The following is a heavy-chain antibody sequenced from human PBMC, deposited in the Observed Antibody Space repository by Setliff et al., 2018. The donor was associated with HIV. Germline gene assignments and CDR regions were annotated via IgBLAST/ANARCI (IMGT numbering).Heavy chain of an antibody. J-gene: IGHJ4*02. CDR1: GYKFTGHH. V-gene: IGHV1-2*06. CDR2: INPNMGDT. Sequence: ASVKVSCKASGYKFTGHHIQWMRQAPGQGLEWMGRINPNMGDTQDAQKFQGRIIMTRYTSINTVYVELSSLTSDDTALYYCARQDIPTGYYLFDYWGQGTLVTVSS. CDR3: ARQDIPTGYYLFDY. D-gene: IGHD3-9*01.